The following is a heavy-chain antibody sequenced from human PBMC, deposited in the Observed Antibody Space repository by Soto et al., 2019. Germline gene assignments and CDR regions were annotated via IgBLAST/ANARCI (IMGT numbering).Heavy chain of an antibody. J-gene: IGHJ4*02. CDR3: ARHGYSYGGGYFDY. CDR1: GFTVSSNY. V-gene: IGHV3-66*04. CDR2: IYSGGSA. Sequence: EVQLVESGGGLVQPGGSLRLSCAASGFTVSSNYMSWVRQAPGKGLEWVSVIYSGGSAYYADSVKGRFPISRDNSKNTMYFQMHSLRAEDTAVYYCARHGYSYGGGYFDYWGQGTLVTVSS. D-gene: IGHD5-18*01.